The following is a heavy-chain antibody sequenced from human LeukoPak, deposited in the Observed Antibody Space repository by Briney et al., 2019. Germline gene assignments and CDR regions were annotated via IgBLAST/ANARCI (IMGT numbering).Heavy chain of an antibody. Sequence: GGSLRLSCAASGFTFSSYWMTWVRQAPGKGLEWVANVKLDESQRYYVDSVKGRFTISRDNAKNSLYLQMNSLSAEDTAVYYCARSRPATDIDAFDLWGPGTMVTVSS. CDR3: ARSRPATDIDAFDL. J-gene: IGHJ3*01. V-gene: IGHV3-7*05. D-gene: IGHD6-13*01. CDR1: GFTFSSYW. CDR2: VKLDESQR.